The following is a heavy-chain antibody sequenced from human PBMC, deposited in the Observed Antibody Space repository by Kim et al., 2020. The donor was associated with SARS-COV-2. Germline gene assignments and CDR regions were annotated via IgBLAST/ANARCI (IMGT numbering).Heavy chain of an antibody. V-gene: IGHV3-23*01. CDR3: AKALDRRSSTSRRQALYYYYGMDV. J-gene: IGHJ6*02. D-gene: IGHD2-2*01. Sequence: GGSLRLSCAASGFTFSSYAMSWVRQAPGKGLEWVSAISGSGGSTYYADSVKGRFTISRDNSKNTLYLQMNSLRAEDTAVYYCAKALDRRSSTSRRQALYYYYGMDVWGHGTTVTVSS. CDR2: ISGSGGST. CDR1: GFTFSSYA.